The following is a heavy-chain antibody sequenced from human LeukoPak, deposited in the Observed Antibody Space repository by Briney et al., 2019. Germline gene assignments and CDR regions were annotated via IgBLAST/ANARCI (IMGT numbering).Heavy chain of an antibody. Sequence: SETLSLTCTVSGGSISSYYWSWIRQPPGKGLEWIGYIYYSGSTNYNPSLKSRVTISVDTSKNQFSLRLSSVTAADTAVYYCARAVNGDFWSGYYSPYYYYYMDVWGKGTTVTVSS. CDR3: ARAVNGDFWSGYYSPYYYYYMDV. J-gene: IGHJ6*03. CDR2: IYYSGST. V-gene: IGHV4-59*01. CDR1: GGSISSYY. D-gene: IGHD3-3*01.